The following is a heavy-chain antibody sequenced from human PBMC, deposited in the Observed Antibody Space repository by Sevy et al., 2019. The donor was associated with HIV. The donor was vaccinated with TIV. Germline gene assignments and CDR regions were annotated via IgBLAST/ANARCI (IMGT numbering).Heavy chain of an antibody. CDR3: ARDMMDGSGSYYCDY. Sequence: GGSLRLSCAASGFTFSSYWMSWVRQAPGKGLEWVANIKQDGSEKYYVHSVKGRFTISRDNAKNSLYLQMNSLRAEDTAVYYCARDMMDGSGSYYCDYWGQGTLVTVSS. D-gene: IGHD3-10*01. CDR1: GFTFSSYW. V-gene: IGHV3-7*01. CDR2: IKQDGSEK. J-gene: IGHJ4*02.